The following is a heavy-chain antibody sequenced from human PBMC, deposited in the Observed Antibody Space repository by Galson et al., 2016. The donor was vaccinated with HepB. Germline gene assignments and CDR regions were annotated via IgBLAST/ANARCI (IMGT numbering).Heavy chain of an antibody. V-gene: IGHV3-23*01. CDR1: GFTFSTHD. CDR2: INYNGVTT. Sequence: SLRLSCAASGFTFSTHDMNWVRQAPGKGLEWVSVINYNGVTTYYADSVKGRFTISRENSRDTLYLQMNSLRAEDTAVYYCVQRIFWGFDSWGQGTLVTVSS. CDR3: VQRIFWGFDS. J-gene: IGHJ5*01. D-gene: IGHD3-16*01.